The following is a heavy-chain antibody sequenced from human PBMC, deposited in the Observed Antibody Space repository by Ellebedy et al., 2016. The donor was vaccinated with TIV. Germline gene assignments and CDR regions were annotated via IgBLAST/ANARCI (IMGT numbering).Heavy chain of an antibody. D-gene: IGHD6-19*01. Sequence: SETLSLTXTVSGGSISSYYWSWIRQPPGKGLEWIGYIYYSGSTNYNPSLKSRVTISVDTSKNQFSLKLSSVTAADTAVYYCARGAEIAVAGSDAFDIWGQGTMVTVSS. V-gene: IGHV4-59*01. CDR3: ARGAEIAVAGSDAFDI. CDR2: IYYSGST. CDR1: GGSISSYY. J-gene: IGHJ3*02.